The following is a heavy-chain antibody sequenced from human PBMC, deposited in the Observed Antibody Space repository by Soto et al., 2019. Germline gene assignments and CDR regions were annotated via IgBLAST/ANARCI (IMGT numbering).Heavy chain of an antibody. V-gene: IGHV1-2*02. CDR2: LNPNSGDT. Sequence: HVQLVQSGAEVKKPGASVKVSCKASGYSFSDFYIHWVRQAPGQGLEWMGWLNPNSGDTNYAQSFQGRVTMTRDTSISTAYMELRSLRSDDAAVYYCARDVSEFVWWSHRCEGVNWFDPWGQGSLVAVSS. CDR3: ARDVSEFVWWSHRCEGVNWFDP. D-gene: IGHD3-16*02. J-gene: IGHJ5*02. CDR1: GYSFSDFY.